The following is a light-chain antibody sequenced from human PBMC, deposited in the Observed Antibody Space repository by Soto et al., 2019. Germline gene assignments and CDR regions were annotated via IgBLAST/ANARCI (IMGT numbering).Light chain of an antibody. J-gene: IGLJ1*01. CDR3: QSYDSNLSGCV. Sequence: QSVLTQPPSVSGAPGQTVTISCTGTSSNIGAGYDVYWYQQLPGTAPKLLIYGNNNRPSGVPGRFSGSKSGTSGSLTITGLQAADEADYYCQSYDSNLSGCVFGTATKLTVL. CDR2: GNN. CDR1: SSNIGAGYD. V-gene: IGLV1-40*01.